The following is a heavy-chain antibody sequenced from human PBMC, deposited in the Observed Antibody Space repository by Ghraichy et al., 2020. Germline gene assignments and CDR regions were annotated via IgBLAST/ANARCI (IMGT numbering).Heavy chain of an antibody. Sequence: SETLSLTCTVSGGSISSYYWSWIRQPPGKGLEWIGYIYYSGSTNYNPSLKSRVTISVDTSKNQFSLKLSSVTAADTAVYYCARDRVGYDFWSGSDNAFDIWGQGTMVTVSS. J-gene: IGHJ3*02. D-gene: IGHD3-3*01. CDR2: IYYSGST. V-gene: IGHV4-59*01. CDR3: ARDRVGYDFWSGSDNAFDI. CDR1: GGSISSYY.